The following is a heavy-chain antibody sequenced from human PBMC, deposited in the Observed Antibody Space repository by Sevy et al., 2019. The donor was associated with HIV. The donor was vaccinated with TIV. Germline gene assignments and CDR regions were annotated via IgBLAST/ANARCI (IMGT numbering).Heavy chain of an antibody. CDR3: ARAAYYYDSNDAFDI. J-gene: IGHJ3*02. CDR2: ISYDGSDK. CDR1: GFAFTNYYA. V-gene: IGHV3-30-3*01. D-gene: IGHD3-22*01. Sequence: GGSLRLSCAASGFAFTNYYAMHWVRQAPGKGLEWVALISYDGSDKYYADSVKGRFTISRDNFKNTLYLQMNSLTTEDTAVYYCARAAYYYDSNDAFDIWGQGTMVTVSS.